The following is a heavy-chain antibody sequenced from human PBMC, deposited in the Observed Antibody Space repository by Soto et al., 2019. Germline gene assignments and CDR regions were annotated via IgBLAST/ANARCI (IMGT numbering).Heavy chain of an antibody. D-gene: IGHD5-18*01. CDR3: ANEGTNTAMVSYYYYYMDV. CDR1: GLPFSSSA. V-gene: IGHV3-23*01. CDR2: ISGSGGST. Sequence: GGSLRLSCAASGLPFSSSAMSWLRQAPGKGLEWVSAISGSGGSTYYADSVKGRFTTSRDNSKNTLYLQMNSLRAEDTAVYYCANEGTNTAMVSYYYYYMDVWGKGT. J-gene: IGHJ6*03.